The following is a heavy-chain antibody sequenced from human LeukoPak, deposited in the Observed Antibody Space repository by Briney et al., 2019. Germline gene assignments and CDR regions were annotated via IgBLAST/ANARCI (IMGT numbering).Heavy chain of an antibody. J-gene: IGHJ4*02. D-gene: IGHD1-14*01. CDR2: IVVGSGNT. Sequence: SVKVSCKASGFTYTSSAMQWVPQACGQRLEWIGWIVVGSGNTNYAQKFQERVTITRDMSTSTAYMELSSLRSEDTAVYYCAAAPVWAAPSFDYWGQGTLVTVSS. CDR3: AAAPVWAAPSFDY. CDR1: GFTYTSSA. V-gene: IGHV1-58*02.